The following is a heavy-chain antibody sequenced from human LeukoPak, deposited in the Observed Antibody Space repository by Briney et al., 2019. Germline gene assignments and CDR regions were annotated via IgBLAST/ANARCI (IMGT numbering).Heavy chain of an antibody. D-gene: IGHD3-3*01. V-gene: IGHV3-23*01. J-gene: IGHJ5*02. CDR3: ARDETYYDFWSGYYGGYNWFDP. CDR2: ISGSGGST. CDR1: GFTFSSYA. Sequence: GGSLRLSCAASGFTFSSYAMSWVRQAPGKGLEWVSAISGSGGSTYYADSVKGRFTISRDNSKNTLYLQMNSLRAEDTAVYYCARDETYYDFWSGYYGGYNWFDPWGQGTLVTVSS.